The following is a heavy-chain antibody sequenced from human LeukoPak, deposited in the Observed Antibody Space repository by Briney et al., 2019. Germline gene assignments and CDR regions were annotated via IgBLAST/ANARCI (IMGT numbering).Heavy chain of an antibody. CDR2: ISGSGDST. J-gene: IGHJ4*02. D-gene: IGHD3-10*01. V-gene: IGHV3-23*01. Sequence: GGSLRLSCEATGFTFSSYAMSWVRQAPGEGLEWVSAISGSGDSTYYADSVKGQFTISRDNSKNTLYLQMNSLRAEDTAVYYCAESLTMVRGAPFDYWGQGTLVTVSS. CDR1: GFTFSSYA. CDR3: AESLTMVRGAPFDY.